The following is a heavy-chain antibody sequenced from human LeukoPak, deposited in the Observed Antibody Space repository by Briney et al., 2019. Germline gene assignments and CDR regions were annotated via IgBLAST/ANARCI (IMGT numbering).Heavy chain of an antibody. J-gene: IGHJ4*02. CDR1: GGSFSGYY. CDR3: ARVSYCSGGSCYSGDY. V-gene: IGHV4-34*01. CDR2: INHSGST. Sequence: KSSETLSLTCAVYGGSFSGYYWSWIRQPPGKGLEWIGEINHSGSTNYNPSLKSRVTISVDTSKNQFSLKLSSVTAADTAVYYCARVSYCSGGSCYSGDYWGQGTLVTVSS. D-gene: IGHD2-15*01.